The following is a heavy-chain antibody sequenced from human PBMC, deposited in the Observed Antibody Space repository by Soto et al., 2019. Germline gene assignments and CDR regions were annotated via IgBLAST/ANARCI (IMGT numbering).Heavy chain of an antibody. CDR1: GFTFSNYG. V-gene: IGHV3-30*18. Sequence: QVQLVESGGGVVQPGRSLRLSCAASGFTFSNYGMHWVRQAPGKGLEWVAVISYDGSNKYYADSVKGRFSNSRDNSKNTLYLQMNSLRAEDTAVYYCAKGDWFDPWGQGTLVTVSS. CDR2: ISYDGSNK. J-gene: IGHJ5*02. CDR3: AKGDWFDP.